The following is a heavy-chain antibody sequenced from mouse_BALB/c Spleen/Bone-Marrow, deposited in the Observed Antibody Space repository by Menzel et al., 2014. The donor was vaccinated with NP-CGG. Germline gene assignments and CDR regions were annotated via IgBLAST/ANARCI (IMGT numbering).Heavy chain of an antibody. V-gene: IGHV5-12*02. D-gene: IGHD1-2*01. CDR3: ARGVDPLLRLRSMDY. CDR2: ISNGGGST. CDR1: GFTFSDYY. J-gene: IGHJ4*01. Sequence: EVQLVESGGGLVQPGGSLKLSCATSGFTFSDYYMYWVRQTPEKRLEWVAYISNGGGSTYYPDTVKGRFTISRDNAKNTLYLQMSRLKSEDTAMYYCARGVDPLLRLRSMDYWGQGTSVTVSS.